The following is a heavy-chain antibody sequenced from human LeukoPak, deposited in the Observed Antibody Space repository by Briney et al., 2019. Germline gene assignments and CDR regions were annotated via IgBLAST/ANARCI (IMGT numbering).Heavy chain of an antibody. CDR3: ARERSDPSWSDAFDI. J-gene: IGHJ3*02. CDR1: GGTFSSYA. CDR2: IIPIFGTA. V-gene: IGHV1-69*13. D-gene: IGHD6-13*01. Sequence: SVKVSCKASGGTFSSYAISWVRQAPGQGLEWMGGIIPIFGTANYAQKFQGRVTITADESTSTAYMELSSLRSEDTAVYYCARERSDPSWSDAFDIWGQGTMVTVSS.